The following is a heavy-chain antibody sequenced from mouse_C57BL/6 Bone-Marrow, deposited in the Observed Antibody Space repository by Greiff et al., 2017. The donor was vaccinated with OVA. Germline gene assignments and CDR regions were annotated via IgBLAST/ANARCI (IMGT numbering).Heavy chain of an antibody. Sequence: VKLQESGAELARPGASVKLSCKASGYTFTSYGISWVKQRTGQGLEWIGEIYPRSGNTYYNEKFKGKATLTADKSSSTAYMELRSLTSEDSAVYFCARRGITTVVDYYAMDYWGQGTSVTVSS. V-gene: IGHV1-81*01. CDR1: GYTFTSYG. CDR2: IYPRSGNT. CDR3: ARRGITTVVDYYAMDY. J-gene: IGHJ4*01. D-gene: IGHD1-1*01.